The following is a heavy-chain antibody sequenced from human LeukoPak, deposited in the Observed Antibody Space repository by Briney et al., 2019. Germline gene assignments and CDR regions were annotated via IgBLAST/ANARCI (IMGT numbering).Heavy chain of an antibody. CDR2: IYHSGST. CDR1: GGSISSGGYS. V-gene: IGHV4-30-2*01. CDR3: ARDYYDSSGYYDVYAFDI. J-gene: IGHJ3*02. Sequence: SQTLFLTCAVSGGSISSGGYSWSWIRQPPGKGLGWTGYIYHSGSTYYNPSLKSRVTISVDRSKNQFSLKLSSVTAADTAVYYCARDYYDSSGYYDVYAFDIWGQGTMVTVSS. D-gene: IGHD3-22*01.